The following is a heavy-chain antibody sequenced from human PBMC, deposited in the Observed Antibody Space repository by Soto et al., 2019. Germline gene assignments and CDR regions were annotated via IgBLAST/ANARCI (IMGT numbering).Heavy chain of an antibody. CDR1: GDSLSGSNHY. D-gene: IGHD6-19*01. CDR3: ARHGGWRDSSGWYSIFDY. V-gene: IGHV4-39*01. Sequence: SETLSLTCTVSGDSLSGSNHYWGWIRQPPGKGLEWIGNIYYAGSTNYNPSFQRRLTISVDTSKNQFSLKLSSVTAADTAEYYCARHGGWRDSSGWYSIFDYWGQGSRVTVAS. CDR2: IYYAGST. J-gene: IGHJ4*02.